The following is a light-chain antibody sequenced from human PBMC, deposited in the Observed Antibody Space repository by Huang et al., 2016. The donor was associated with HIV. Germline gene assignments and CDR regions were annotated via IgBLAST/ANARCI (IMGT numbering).Light chain of an antibody. CDR3: QQYDSLPYT. CDR1: QGISKS. V-gene: IGKV1-33*01. CDR2: DAS. Sequence: DIQMTQSPSSLSAFVGGRVTITCQASQGISKSLNWYQQKLGKAPKLLIYDASNLETGVPSRFNGSGSGTDFTFTISSLQPEDIATYYCQQYDSLPYTFGQGTKLEIK. J-gene: IGKJ2*01.